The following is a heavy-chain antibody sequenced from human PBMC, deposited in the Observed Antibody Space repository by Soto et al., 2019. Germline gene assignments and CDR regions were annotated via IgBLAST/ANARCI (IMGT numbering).Heavy chain of an antibody. Sequence: EVQLLESGGGLVQPGGSLRLSFAASGFTFSNYAMSWVRQAPGKGLEWVSSLSASGSMAYHADSVQGRFTISRDNSKNTLYLQMNSLRAEDTAVYYCAKLHPGDDWGQGTLVTVSS. CDR1: GFTFSNYA. CDR3: AKLHPGDD. J-gene: IGHJ4*02. CDR2: LSASGSMA. V-gene: IGHV3-23*01.